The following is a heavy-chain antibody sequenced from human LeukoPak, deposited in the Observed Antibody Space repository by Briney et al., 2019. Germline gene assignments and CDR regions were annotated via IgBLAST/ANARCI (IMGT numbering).Heavy chain of an antibody. CDR1: GGSFSGYY. V-gene: IGHV4-34*01. CDR3: ARLRSSSWYYYFDY. Sequence: SETLSLTCAVYGGSFSGYYWSWIRQPPGKGLEWIGEINHSGNTNYNPSLKSRVTISVDTSKNQFSLKLSSVTAADTAVYYCARLRSSSWYYYFDYWGQGTLVTVSS. J-gene: IGHJ4*02. D-gene: IGHD6-13*01. CDR2: INHSGNT.